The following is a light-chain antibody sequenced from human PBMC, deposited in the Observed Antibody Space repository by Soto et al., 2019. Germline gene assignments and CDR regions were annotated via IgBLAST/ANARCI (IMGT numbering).Light chain of an antibody. J-gene: IGKJ2*01. Sequence: EIVLTQSPGTLSLSPGERATLSCRASQSVSSSYLAWYQQKPGQAPRLVIYGASSRATGIPDRISGSGSGTDFTLTISRLEPEDFAVYYCQQYGSSPVTFGQGTKLEIK. CDR3: QQYGSSPVT. CDR1: QSVSSSY. CDR2: GAS. V-gene: IGKV3-20*01.